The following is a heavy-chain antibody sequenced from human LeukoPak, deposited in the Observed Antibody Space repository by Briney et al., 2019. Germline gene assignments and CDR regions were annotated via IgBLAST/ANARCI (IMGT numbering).Heavy chain of an antibody. Sequence: KPSETLSLTCAVYGGSFSGYYWSWIRQPPGKGLEWIGEINHSGSTNYNPSLKSRVTISVDTSKNQFSLQLNSVTPEDAAVYYCARAPFGSSSSLGGFDYWGQGTLVTVSS. J-gene: IGHJ4*02. D-gene: IGHD6-13*01. CDR2: INHSGST. V-gene: IGHV4-34*01. CDR3: ARAPFGSSSSLGGFDY. CDR1: GGSFSGYY.